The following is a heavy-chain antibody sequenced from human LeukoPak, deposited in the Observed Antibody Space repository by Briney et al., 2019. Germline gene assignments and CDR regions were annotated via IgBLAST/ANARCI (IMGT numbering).Heavy chain of an antibody. V-gene: IGHV3-49*04. J-gene: IGHJ4*02. CDR3: TRDVEGYYDSSGYYYIDY. D-gene: IGHD3-22*01. Sequence: PGGSLRLSCTASGFTFGDYAMSWVRQAPGKGLEWVGFIRSKAYGGTTEYAASVEGRFTISRDDSKSIAYLQMNSLKTEDTAVYYCTRDVEGYYDSSGYYYIDYWGQGTLVTVSS. CDR1: GFTFGDYA. CDR2: IRSKAYGGTT.